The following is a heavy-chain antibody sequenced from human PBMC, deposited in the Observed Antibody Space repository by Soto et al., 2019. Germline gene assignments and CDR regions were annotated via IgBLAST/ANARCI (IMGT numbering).Heavy chain of an antibody. J-gene: IGHJ6*02. CDR1: GGSISSGGYY. Sequence: QVQLQESGPGLVKPSQTLSLTCTVSGGSISSGGYYWSWIRQHPGKGLEWIGYIYYSGSTYYNPSLKSRVTISVDTSKNQFSLKLSSVTAADTAVYHCARVNSSSWYVDYYGMDVWGQGTTVTVSS. V-gene: IGHV4-31*03. CDR3: ARVNSSSWYVDYYGMDV. CDR2: IYYSGST. D-gene: IGHD6-13*01.